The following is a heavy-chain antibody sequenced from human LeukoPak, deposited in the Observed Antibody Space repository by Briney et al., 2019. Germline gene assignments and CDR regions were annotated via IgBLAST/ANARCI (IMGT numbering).Heavy chain of an antibody. D-gene: IGHD3-10*01. Sequence: SGKVSCKASGGTLSSYAISWVRQAPGQGLEWMGRFIPVLGIENYAQKFQGRVTITADNFPSTAYLDLISLTSQDTAVYYCAITSYGSGSFYAWFDPWGQGTLVTVYS. J-gene: IGHJ5*02. V-gene: IGHV1-69*04. CDR3: AITSYGSGSFYAWFDP. CDR2: FIPVLGIE. CDR1: GGTLSSYA.